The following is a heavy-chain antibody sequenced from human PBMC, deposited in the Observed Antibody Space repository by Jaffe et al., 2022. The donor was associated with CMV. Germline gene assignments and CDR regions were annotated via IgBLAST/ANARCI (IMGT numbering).Heavy chain of an antibody. CDR2: IYYSGST. Sequence: QVQLQESGPGLVKPSETLSLTCTVSGGSISSYYWSWIRQPPGKGLEWIGYIYYSGSTNYNPSLKSRVTISVDTSKNQFSLKLSSVTAADTAVYYCARVPEYYDYVWGSYRPGAFDIWGQGTMVTVSS. D-gene: IGHD3-16*02. V-gene: IGHV4-59*08. J-gene: IGHJ3*02. CDR3: ARVPEYYDYVWGSYRPGAFDI. CDR1: GGSISSYY.